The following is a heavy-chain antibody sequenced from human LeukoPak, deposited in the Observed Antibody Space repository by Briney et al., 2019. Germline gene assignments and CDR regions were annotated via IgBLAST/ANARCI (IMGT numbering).Heavy chain of an antibody. V-gene: IGHV1-8*03. CDR2: MNPNSGNT. D-gene: IGHD3-3*01. CDR3: ARGNYDFWSGYKQNMDV. Sequence: ASVKVSCKASGYTFTSYDINWVRQATGQGLEWMGWMNPNSGNTGYAQKFQGRVTITRNTSISTAYMELSSLRSEDTAVYYCARGNYDFWSGYKQNMDVWAKGPRSPSP. CDR1: GYTFTSYD. J-gene: IGHJ6*03.